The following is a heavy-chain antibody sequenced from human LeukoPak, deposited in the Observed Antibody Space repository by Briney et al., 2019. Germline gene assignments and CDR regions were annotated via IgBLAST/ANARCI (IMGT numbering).Heavy chain of an antibody. D-gene: IGHD3-3*01. CDR3: ARGPRDDFWSGYYMY. Sequence: SETLSLTCAVSGYSISSGYYWGWIRQPPGKGLEWIGSIYHSGSTYYSPSLKSRVTMSVDTSKNQFSLKLSSVTAADTAVYYCARGPRDDFWSGYYMYWGQGTLVTVSS. V-gene: IGHV4-38-2*01. J-gene: IGHJ4*02. CDR2: IYHSGST. CDR1: GYSISSGYY.